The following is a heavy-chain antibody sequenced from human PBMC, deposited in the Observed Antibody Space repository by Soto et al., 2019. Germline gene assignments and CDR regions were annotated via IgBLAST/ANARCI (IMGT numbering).Heavy chain of an antibody. CDR3: ARGRGEVVVVPAASFDP. D-gene: IGHD2-2*01. Sequence: SETLSLTCAVYGGSFSGYYWSWIRQPPGKGLEWIGEINHSGSTNYNPSLKSRVTISVDTSKNQFSLKLSSVTAADTAVYYCARGRGEVVVVPAASFDPWGQGTLVTVSS. J-gene: IGHJ5*02. CDR1: GGSFSGYY. CDR2: INHSGST. V-gene: IGHV4-34*01.